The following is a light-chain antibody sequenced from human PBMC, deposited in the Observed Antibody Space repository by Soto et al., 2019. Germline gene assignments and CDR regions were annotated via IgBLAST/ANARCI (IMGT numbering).Light chain of an antibody. Sequence: QSVLTQPASVSGSPGQSITISCTGTSSDVGSYNYVSWYQHHPGKAPKLVIYDVDDRPSGVSNRFSGSKSGNTASLTISGLQAEDEADYYCSSFTNSSPLGVFGTGNMVTVL. CDR1: SSDVGSYNY. J-gene: IGLJ1*01. CDR2: DVD. CDR3: SSFTNSSPLGV. V-gene: IGLV2-14*03.